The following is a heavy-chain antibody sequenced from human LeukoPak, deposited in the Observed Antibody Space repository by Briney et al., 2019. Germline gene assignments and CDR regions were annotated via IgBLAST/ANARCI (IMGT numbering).Heavy chain of an antibody. CDR3: ARGPVVVTAIRYFQH. D-gene: IGHD2-21*02. CDR2: ISSSSSYI. Sequence: GRSLRLSCAASGFTFSSYSMNWVRQAPGKGLEWVSSISSSSSYIYYADSVKGRFTISRDNAKNSLYLQMNSLRAEDTAVYYCARGPVVVTAIRYFQHWGQGTLVTVSS. J-gene: IGHJ1*01. CDR1: GFTFSSYS. V-gene: IGHV3-21*01.